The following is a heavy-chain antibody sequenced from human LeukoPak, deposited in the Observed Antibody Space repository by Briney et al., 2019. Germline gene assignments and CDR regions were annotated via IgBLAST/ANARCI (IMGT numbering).Heavy chain of an antibody. Sequence: GGSLRLSCVGSGFTFSSYWMTWVRQAPGKGLEWVANIKYDGREKYYVDSVKGRFTISRDNARNSIFLQMNSLRVDDTAVYYCARDRYSDTSRVPFDHWGQGILVTVSS. CDR1: GFTFSSYW. D-gene: IGHD3-22*01. CDR2: IKYDGREK. V-gene: IGHV3-7*01. J-gene: IGHJ4*02. CDR3: ARDRYSDTSRVPFDH.